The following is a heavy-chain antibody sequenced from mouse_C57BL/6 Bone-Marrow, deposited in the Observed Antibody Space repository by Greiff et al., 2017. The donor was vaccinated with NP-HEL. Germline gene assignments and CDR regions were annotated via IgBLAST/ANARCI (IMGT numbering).Heavy chain of an antibody. J-gene: IGHJ3*01. D-gene: IGHD1-1*01. V-gene: IGHV1-81*01. CDR2: IYPRSGNT. CDR1: GYTFTSYG. Sequence: QVQLQQSGAELARPGASVKLSCKASGYTFTSYGISWVKQRTGQGLEWIGEIYPRSGNTYYNEKFKGKATLTADKSSSTAYMELRSLTSANSAVYFCARRDYGNSPWFAYWGQGTLVTVSA. CDR3: ARRDYGNSPWFAY.